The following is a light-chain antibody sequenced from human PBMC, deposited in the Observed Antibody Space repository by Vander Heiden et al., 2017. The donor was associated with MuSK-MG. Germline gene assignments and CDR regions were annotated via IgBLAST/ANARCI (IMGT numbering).Light chain of an antibody. Sequence: VTTQSPATLSVSPGERATLSCRASQSVNSNLAWYQQKPGQAPRLLIYGASTRATGIPARFSGSGSGTEFTLTISSLQSEDFAVYYCQQDNNWPRTFGQGTKVEIK. CDR2: GAS. CDR3: QQDNNWPRT. CDR1: QSVNSN. V-gene: IGKV3-15*01. J-gene: IGKJ1*01.